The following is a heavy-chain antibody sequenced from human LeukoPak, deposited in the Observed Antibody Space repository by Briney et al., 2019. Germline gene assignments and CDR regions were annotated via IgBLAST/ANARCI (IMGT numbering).Heavy chain of an antibody. V-gene: IGHV4-38-2*02. Sequence: SXXLSRTCIVSGYSIHSGYYWGWVRPPPGKGLEWIGSIYHSGSTYYNPSVKSRVTISVDTSKNQFYLNLSSVTAEDTAVYYCARDGGARGYSFIRGQNAFDIWGQGTMVTVSS. CDR2: IYHSGST. J-gene: IGHJ3*02. D-gene: IGHD5-18*01. CDR1: GYSIHSGYY. CDR3: ARDGGARGYSFIRGQNAFDI.